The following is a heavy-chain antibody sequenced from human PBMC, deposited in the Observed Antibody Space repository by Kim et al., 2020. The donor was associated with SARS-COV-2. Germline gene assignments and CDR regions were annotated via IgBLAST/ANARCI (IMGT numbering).Heavy chain of an antibody. J-gene: IGHJ4*03. CDR3: ARRGKSWTHPWDC. V-gene: IGHV1-18*01. CDR1: GYTFSSFA. CDR2: ISAHNGNA. Sequence: ASVKVSCKASGYTFSSFAITWVRQAPVEGLEWMGWISAHNGNANYTQKFQGRLTMATDTFTNTAYMELTNLKSDDTAVYFCARRGKSWTHPWDCLGPGTL. D-gene: IGHD3-16*01.